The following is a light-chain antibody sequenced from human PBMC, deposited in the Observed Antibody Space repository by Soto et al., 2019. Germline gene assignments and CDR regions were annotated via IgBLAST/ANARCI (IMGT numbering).Light chain of an antibody. J-gene: IGLJ2*01. CDR1: SSDVGDYNY. Sequence: QSVLTQPASVSGSPGQSITISCTGTSSDVGDYNYVSWYQQHPGKAPKLIIYGVSNRPSGISNRFSGSKSGNTASLTISGLQFADEADYYCSSYTSTNTLVFGGGTKLTVL. V-gene: IGLV2-14*01. CDR2: GVS. CDR3: SSYTSTNTLV.